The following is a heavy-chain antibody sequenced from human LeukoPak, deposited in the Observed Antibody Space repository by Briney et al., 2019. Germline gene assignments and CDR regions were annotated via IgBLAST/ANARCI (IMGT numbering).Heavy chain of an antibody. Sequence: PSETLSLTCTVSGGSISSYYWSWIRQPAGKGLEWIGRIYTSGSTNYNPSLKSRVTTSVDTSKNQFSLKLSSVTAADTAVYYCARDRGWVYYDSSGPNDAFDIWGQGTMVTVSS. J-gene: IGHJ3*02. D-gene: IGHD3-22*01. CDR2: IYTSGST. CDR3: ARDRGWVYYDSSGPNDAFDI. V-gene: IGHV4-4*07. CDR1: GGSISSYY.